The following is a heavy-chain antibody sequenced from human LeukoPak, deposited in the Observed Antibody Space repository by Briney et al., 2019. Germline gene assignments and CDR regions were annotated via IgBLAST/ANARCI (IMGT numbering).Heavy chain of an antibody. D-gene: IGHD6-19*01. V-gene: IGHV3-66*01. Sequence: GGSLTLSCAASGFSFSSYAMSWVRQAPGKGLEWVSVIYSGGSTYYADSVKGRFTISRDNSKNTLYLQMNSLRAEDTAVYYCARNPSSYSSGWGSSRDWYFDLWGRGTLVTVSS. CDR3: ARNPSSYSSGWGSSRDWYFDL. J-gene: IGHJ2*01. CDR2: IYSGGST. CDR1: GFSFSSYA.